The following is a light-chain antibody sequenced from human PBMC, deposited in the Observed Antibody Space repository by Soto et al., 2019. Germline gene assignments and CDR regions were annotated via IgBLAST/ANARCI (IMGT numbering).Light chain of an antibody. V-gene: IGKV3-15*01. Sequence: EVVMTQSPATLSVSPGERATLSCRASQSVSSNLAWYQLRPGQAPRLLIYGASTRATVIPARFSGSGSGTAFTLTSSSLQSEDFALYYCHQYKKWPLFTCGPGTRVDIK. CDR1: QSVSSN. J-gene: IGKJ3*01. CDR2: GAS. CDR3: HQYKKWPLFT.